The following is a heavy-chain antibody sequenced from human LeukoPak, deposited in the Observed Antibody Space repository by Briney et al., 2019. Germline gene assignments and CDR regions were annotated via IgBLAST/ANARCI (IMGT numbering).Heavy chain of an antibody. CDR3: AVKTYSSSWLVHYFDY. CDR2: IYYSGST. J-gene: IGHJ4*02. D-gene: IGHD6-13*01. CDR1: GGSISSSSYY. V-gene: IGHV4-39*01. Sequence: SETLSLTCTVSGGSISSSSYYWGWIRQPPGKGLEWIGSIYYSGSTYYNPSLKSRVTISVGTSKNQFSLKLSSVTAADTAVYYCAVKTYSSSWLVHYFDYWGQRTLVTVSS.